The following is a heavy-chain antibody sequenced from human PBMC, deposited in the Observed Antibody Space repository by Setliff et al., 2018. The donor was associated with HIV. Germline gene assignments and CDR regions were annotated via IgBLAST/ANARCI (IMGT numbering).Heavy chain of an antibody. Sequence: GGSLRLSCAGSGFTFSSYEMNWVRQAPGKGLEWVSYIGRSGSSIYYADSVKGRFTISRDNAKNSLYLQMNSLRAEDTAVYYCASGYSSGWYGGYWGQGTLVTVSS. J-gene: IGHJ4*02. CDR2: IGRSGSSI. D-gene: IGHD6-19*01. V-gene: IGHV3-48*03. CDR3: ASGYSSGWYGGY. CDR1: GFTFSSYE.